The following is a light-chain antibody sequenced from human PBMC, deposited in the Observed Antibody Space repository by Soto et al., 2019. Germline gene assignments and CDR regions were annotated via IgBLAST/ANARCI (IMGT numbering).Light chain of an antibody. J-gene: IGLJ1*01. CDR3: CSYTTSNTRKIV. CDR1: SSAVGGYNY. CDR2: DVS. Sequence: QSVLTQPDSVSGSHGESITISCNGTSSAVGGYNYVSWYQQHPGQDPKFIIYDVSNRPSGVSNRVSGSKSGNTPSLTITMTQAEDHADYFCCSYTTSNTRKIVFGTGNKVTVL. V-gene: IGLV2-14*01.